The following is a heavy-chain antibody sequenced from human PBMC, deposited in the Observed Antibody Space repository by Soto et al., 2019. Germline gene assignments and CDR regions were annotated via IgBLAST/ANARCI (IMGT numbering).Heavy chain of an antibody. CDR3: TTDGFPYYDFWSGYYYY. CDR2: IKSKTDGGTT. Sequence: GGSLRLSCAASGFTFSNAWMSWVRQAPGKGLEWVGRIKSKTDGGTTDYAAPVKGRFTISRDDSKNTLYLQMNSLKTEDTAVYYCTTDGFPYYDFWSGYYYYWGQGTLVTVSS. V-gene: IGHV3-15*01. J-gene: IGHJ4*02. CDR1: GFTFSNAW. D-gene: IGHD3-3*01.